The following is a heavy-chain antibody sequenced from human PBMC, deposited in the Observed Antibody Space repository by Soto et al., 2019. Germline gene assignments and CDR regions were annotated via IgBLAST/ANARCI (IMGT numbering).Heavy chain of an antibody. Sequence: PSETLSLTCTVSGGSISSSSYYWGWIRQPPGKGLEWLGSIYYSGSTYYNPSLKSRVTISVDTSKNQFSLKLISVTAADTAVFYCARLTRHPLIAFWGQGALVTVSS. V-gene: IGHV4-39*01. CDR2: IYYSGST. J-gene: IGHJ4*02. CDR1: GGSISSSSYY. CDR3: ARLTRHPLIAF.